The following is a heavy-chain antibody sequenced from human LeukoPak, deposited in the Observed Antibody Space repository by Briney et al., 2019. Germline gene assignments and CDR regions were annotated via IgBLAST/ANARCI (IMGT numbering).Heavy chain of an antibody. D-gene: IGHD3-10*01. CDR1: GFTLTWYL. V-gene: IGHV3-7*01. CDR3: ARGPGMTDY. Sequence: GGSLTLFYAPSGFTLTWYLMSWLRQAPGKGLEGVANVKQDGSEEQYVDSVRGRFTFSRDNAENSVFLQMDSLRPEDTGMYYCARGPGMTDYWGQGTLVTVSS. J-gene: IGHJ4*02. CDR2: VKQDGSEE.